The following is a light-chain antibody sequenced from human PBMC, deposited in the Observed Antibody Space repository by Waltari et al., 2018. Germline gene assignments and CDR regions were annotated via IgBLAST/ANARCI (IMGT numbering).Light chain of an antibody. CDR3: QTGGHGTWV. Sequence: QLVLTQSPSASASLGASVKLTCTLSSGPSHNVIAWHQQQPEKGPRYLMKVNSNGSHSKGDEIPDRFSGSSSGAERYLTISSLQSEDEADYYCQTGGHGTWVFGGGTKLTVL. CDR1: SGPSHNV. CDR2: VNSNGSH. V-gene: IGLV4-69*02. J-gene: IGLJ3*02.